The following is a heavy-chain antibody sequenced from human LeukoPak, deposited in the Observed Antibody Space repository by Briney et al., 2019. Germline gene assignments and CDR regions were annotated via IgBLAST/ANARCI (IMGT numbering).Heavy chain of an antibody. D-gene: IGHD3-9*01. CDR3: ATLYDTRT. CDR1: GFTFAAYG. CDR2: ISVASDST. V-gene: IGHV3-23*01. Sequence: KPGESLRLSCVGSGFTFAAYGMTWVRQAPGKGLEWVSSISVASDSTYYADSVKGRFTISRDNSKSTLYLQMNNLRGEDTAIYYCATLYDTRTWGQGTLVTVSS. J-gene: IGHJ4*02.